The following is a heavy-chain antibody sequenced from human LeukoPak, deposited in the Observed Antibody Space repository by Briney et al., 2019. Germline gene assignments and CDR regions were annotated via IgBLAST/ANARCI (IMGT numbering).Heavy chain of an antibody. CDR1: GFTFSDYY. CDR2: ISSSGSTI. Sequence: PGGSLRLSCAASGFTFSDYYMSWIRQAPGKGLEWVSYISSSGSTIYYADSVKGRFTISRDNSKNTLYLQMNSLRADDTAVYYCAKEGVLDIEVVPAPLDCGGQGTLVAVS. D-gene: IGHD2-2*01. J-gene: IGHJ4*02. V-gene: IGHV3-11*01. CDR3: AKEGVLDIEVVPAPLDC.